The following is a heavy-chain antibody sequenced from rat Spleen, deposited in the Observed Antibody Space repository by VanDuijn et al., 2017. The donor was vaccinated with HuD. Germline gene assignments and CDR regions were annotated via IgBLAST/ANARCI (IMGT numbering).Heavy chain of an antibody. CDR2: ISYDGGST. V-gene: IGHV5-7*01. CDR3: ARSTFDY. J-gene: IGHJ2*01. CDR1: GFTFSDYH. Sequence: EVQLVESGGGLVQPGGSLKLSCAASGFTFSDYHMSWVRQAPKKGLEWVATISYDGGSTYYRDSVKGRFTISRDNAKSTLSLQMNNLQTEDTAMYFCARSTFDYWGQGVMVTVSS.